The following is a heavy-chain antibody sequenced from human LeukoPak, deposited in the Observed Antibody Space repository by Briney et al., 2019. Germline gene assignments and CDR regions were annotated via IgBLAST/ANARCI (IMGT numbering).Heavy chain of an antibody. CDR3: ARDLVTMIQPSRFNWFDP. J-gene: IGHJ5*02. Sequence: PVKVSCKASGGTFSSYAISWVRQAPGQGLEWMGRIIPILGIANYAQKFQGRVTITADKSTSTAYMELSSLRSEDTAVYYCARDLVTMIQPSRFNWFDPWGQGTLVTVSS. CDR1: GGTFSSYA. D-gene: IGHD3-22*01. CDR2: IIPILGIA. V-gene: IGHV1-69*04.